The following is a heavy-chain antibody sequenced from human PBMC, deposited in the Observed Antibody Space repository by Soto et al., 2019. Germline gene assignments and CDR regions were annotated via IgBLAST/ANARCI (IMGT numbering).Heavy chain of an antibody. J-gene: IGHJ6*02. Sequence: GESLKISCNGSGYSFTSYCIGWVRQMPGKVLEWMGIIYPGNSDTRYSPSFQGQVTISADKSISTAYLQWSSLKALDTAMYYCAVGLPSRAYGMDVWGQGTTVTV. CDR1: GYSFTSYC. CDR3: AVGLPSRAYGMDV. D-gene: IGHD5-18*01. V-gene: IGHV5-51*01. CDR2: IYPGNSDT.